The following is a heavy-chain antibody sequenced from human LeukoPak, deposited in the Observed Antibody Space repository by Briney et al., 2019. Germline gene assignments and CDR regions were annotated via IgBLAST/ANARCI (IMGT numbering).Heavy chain of an antibody. Sequence: GGSLRLSCAASGFTVSSNYMSWVRQAPGKGLEWVSVIYSGGSTYYADSVKGRFTISRDSAENSLFLQMNSLRPEDTAVYFCARDRLEGGETFDSWGQGTLVTVSS. CDR2: IYSGGST. D-gene: IGHD1-1*01. V-gene: IGHV3-66*01. CDR3: ARDRLEGGETFDS. J-gene: IGHJ4*02. CDR1: GFTVSSNY.